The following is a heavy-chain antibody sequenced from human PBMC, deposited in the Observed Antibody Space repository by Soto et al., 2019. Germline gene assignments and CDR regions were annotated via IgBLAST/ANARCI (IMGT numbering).Heavy chain of an antibody. V-gene: IGHV3-74*01. Sequence: EVQLVESGGGLVQPGGSLRLSCAASGFTFSSYWMHWVRQAPGKGLVWVSRINSDGSSTSYADSVKGRFTISRDNDKNKVYLQMNILRAEDTDVYYCARTSLVVPAATREDYWGQGTLVTVSS. CDR3: ARTSLVVPAATREDY. J-gene: IGHJ4*02. D-gene: IGHD2-15*01. CDR1: GFTFSSYW. CDR2: INSDGSST.